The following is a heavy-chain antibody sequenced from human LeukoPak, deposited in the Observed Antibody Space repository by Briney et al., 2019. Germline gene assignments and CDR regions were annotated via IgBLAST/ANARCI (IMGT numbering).Heavy chain of an antibody. V-gene: IGHV1-8*03. CDR3: ARRYYDFWSGPHYYYYMDV. CDR2: MNPNSGNT. D-gene: IGHD3-3*01. J-gene: IGHJ6*03. CDR1: GYTFTSYD. Sequence: ASVKVSCKASGYTFTSYDINWVRQATGQGLEWMGWMNPNSGNTGYAQKFQGRVTITRNTSISTAYMELSSLRSEDTAVYYCARRYYDFWSGPHYYYYMDVWGKGTTVTVSS.